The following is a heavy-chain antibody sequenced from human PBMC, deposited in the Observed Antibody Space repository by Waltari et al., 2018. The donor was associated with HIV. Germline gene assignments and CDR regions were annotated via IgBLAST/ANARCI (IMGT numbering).Heavy chain of an antibody. CDR3: TRVFRGTINYFDSRLGH. D-gene: IGHD3-22*01. J-gene: IGHJ4*02. CDR1: GFTFRQYY. Sequence: QVQLVQSGAEVKNPGASVKVSCTALGFTFRQYYIPWVRQAPGQGLEWMGWSNPNSGGTRYSEKFQGRVTMTRDTSISKAYMELFWLRFDDTAIYYCTRVFRGTINYFDSRLGHWGQGTLVTVSS. CDR2: SNPNSGGT. V-gene: IGHV1-2*02.